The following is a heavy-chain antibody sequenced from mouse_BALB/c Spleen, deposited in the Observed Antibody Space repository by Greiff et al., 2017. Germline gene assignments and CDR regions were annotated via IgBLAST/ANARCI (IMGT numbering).Heavy chain of an antibody. CDR3: ARSELAYYRYDESAMDY. J-gene: IGHJ4*01. CDR2: IYPGSGST. V-gene: IGHV1-55*01. CDR1: GYNFTSYW. Sequence: QVQLQQSGAELVKPGTSVKLSCKASGYNFTSYWINWVKLRPGQGLEWIGDIYPGSGSTNYNEKFKSKATLTVDTSSSTAYMQLSSLASEDSALYYCARSELAYYRYDESAMDYWGQGTSVTVSS. D-gene: IGHD2-14*01.